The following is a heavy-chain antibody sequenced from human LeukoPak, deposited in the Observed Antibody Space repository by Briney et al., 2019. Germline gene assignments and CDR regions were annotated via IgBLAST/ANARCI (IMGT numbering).Heavy chain of an antibody. J-gene: IGHJ5*02. Sequence: PGGSLRLSCAASGFTFSSCAMSWVRQAPGKGLEWVSAISGSGGSTYYADSVKGRFTISRDNSKNTFYLQMNSLRAEDTAVYYCARGPYCSGGSCYSLGEFDPWGQGTLVTVSS. CDR1: GFTFSSCA. V-gene: IGHV3-23*01. D-gene: IGHD2-15*01. CDR2: ISGSGGST. CDR3: ARGPYCSGGSCYSLGEFDP.